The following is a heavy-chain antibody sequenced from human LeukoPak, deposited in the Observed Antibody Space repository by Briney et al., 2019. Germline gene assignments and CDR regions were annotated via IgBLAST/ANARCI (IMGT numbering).Heavy chain of an antibody. J-gene: IGHJ4*02. Sequence: PSETLSLTCTVSGGSISSSSYYWGWIRQPPGKGLEWIGSIYYSGNTHYNPSLKSRVTISVDTSKNQFSLRLSSVTAADTAVYYCARDFHSSGWYVFDYWGQGNLVTVSS. D-gene: IGHD6-19*01. CDR3: ARDFHSSGWYVFDY. CDR2: IYYSGNT. V-gene: IGHV4-39*07. CDR1: GGSISSSSYY.